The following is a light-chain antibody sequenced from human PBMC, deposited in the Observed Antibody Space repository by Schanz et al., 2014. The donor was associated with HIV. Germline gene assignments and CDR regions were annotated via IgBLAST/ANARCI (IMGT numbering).Light chain of an antibody. CDR1: SSDVGDYNY. CDR2: EVT. V-gene: IGLV2-14*01. J-gene: IGLJ2*01. CDR3: SSYAGSNNLV. Sequence: QSALTQPPSVSGSPGQSITISCTGTSSDVGDYNYVSWYQQHPGKAPKLMIYEVTNRPSGVSNRFSGSKSGNTAYLTISGLQAEDEADYYCSSYAGSNNLVFGGGTKLTVL.